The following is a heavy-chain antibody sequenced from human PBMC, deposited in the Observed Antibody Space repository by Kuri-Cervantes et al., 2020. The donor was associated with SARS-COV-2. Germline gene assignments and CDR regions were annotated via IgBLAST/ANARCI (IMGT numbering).Heavy chain of an antibody. CDR1: EFTFSSYA. CDR2: IYSGGSST. D-gene: IGHD3-22*01. CDR3: AKAQDYYDSSGQFDY. J-gene: IGHJ4*02. Sequence: ESMKISCAASEFTFSSYAMSWVRQAQGKGREWVSVIYSGGSSTYYADSVKGRFTISRDNSKNTLYLQMNSLRAVDTAVYYCAKAQDYYDSSGQFDYWGQGTLVTVSS. V-gene: IGHV3-23*03.